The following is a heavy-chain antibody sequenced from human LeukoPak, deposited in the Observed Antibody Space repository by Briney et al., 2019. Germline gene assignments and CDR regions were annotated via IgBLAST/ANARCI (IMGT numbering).Heavy chain of an antibody. CDR1: GFTFSNYW. CDR3: TRDQSTISTATYALDV. Sequence: PGGSLRLSCGASGFTFSNYWMHWVRQVPGKGPVWVSRIQSDGSTARYADSVQGRFTISRDNAKNTLYLQMNSLKAEDTAVYYCTRDQSTISTATYALDVWGQGTAVIVAS. D-gene: IGHD2-15*01. V-gene: IGHV3-74*01. CDR2: IQSDGSTA. J-gene: IGHJ6*02.